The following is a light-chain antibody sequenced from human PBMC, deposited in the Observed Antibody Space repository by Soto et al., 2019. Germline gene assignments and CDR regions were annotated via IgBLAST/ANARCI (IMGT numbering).Light chain of an antibody. CDR1: SCNIGAGYD. J-gene: IGLJ3*02. Sequence: QSVLTQPPSVSGAPGQRVTISCTGSSCNIGAGYDVHWYQQLPGTAPKLLISGDTNRPSGVPDRFSGSKSGTSASLAITGLRAEDEADYYCQSFDSSLSGWLFGGGTKLTVL. CDR2: GDT. V-gene: IGLV1-40*01. CDR3: QSFDSSLSGWL.